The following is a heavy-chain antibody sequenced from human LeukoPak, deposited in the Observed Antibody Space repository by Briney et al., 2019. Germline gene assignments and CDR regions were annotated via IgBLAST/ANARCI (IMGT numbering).Heavy chain of an antibody. CDR3: AKDKGAAIRGNDAFDI. J-gene: IGHJ3*02. D-gene: IGHD2-2*02. V-gene: IGHV3-9*03. Sequence: PGRSLRLSCAASGFTFDDYAMHWVRQAPGKGLEWVSGISWNSGSIGYADSVKGRFTISRDNAKNSLYLQMNSLRAEDMALYYCAKDKGAAIRGNDAFDIWGQGTMVTVSS. CDR1: GFTFDDYA. CDR2: ISWNSGSI.